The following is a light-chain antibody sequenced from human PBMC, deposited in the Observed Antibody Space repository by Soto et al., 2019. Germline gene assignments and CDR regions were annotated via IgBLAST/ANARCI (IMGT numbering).Light chain of an antibody. V-gene: IGKV1-33*01. J-gene: IGKJ1*01. CDR2: DAS. CDR3: QQYEDIPWT. Sequence: DIQMTQSPSSLSASVGDSVTITCQASQDINNYLNWYQQKPGNAPKLLIYDASNLETGVPSRFSGSGSGTDFTFTIGSLRPEDIATYYCQQYEDIPWTFGHGTKVQIK. CDR1: QDINNY.